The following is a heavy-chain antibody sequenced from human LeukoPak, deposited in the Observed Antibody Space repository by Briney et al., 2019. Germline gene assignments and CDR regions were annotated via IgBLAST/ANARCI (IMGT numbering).Heavy chain of an antibody. CDR2: IVPIVGTA. CDR3: AKTVVVVADLSGYFDY. D-gene: IGHD2-15*01. CDR1: GGSFSSYG. Sequence: VKLSCKASGGSFSSYGISWGRQAPGQGLEWMGVIVPIVGTANYAQKFQGRVTITADESTSTAYMELSSLRSEDTAVYYCAKTVVVVADLSGYFDYWGQGTLVTVPS. V-gene: IGHV1-69*13. J-gene: IGHJ4*02.